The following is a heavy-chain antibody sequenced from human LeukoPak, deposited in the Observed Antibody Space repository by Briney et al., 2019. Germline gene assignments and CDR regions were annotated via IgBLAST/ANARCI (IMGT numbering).Heavy chain of an antibody. CDR1: GFTFSSNA. J-gene: IGHJ3*01. V-gene: IGHV3-23*01. CDR2: ISGNYGST. D-gene: IGHD2-21*02. CDR3: AKVVLLLTASDAFDF. Sequence: GGSLRLSCAASGFTFSSNAMSWVRQAPGKGLEWVSTISGNYGSTYYADSVKGRFTISRDNFKNTVFLRMNSLRAEDTAVYYCAKVVLLLTASDAFDFWGQGTKVTVSS.